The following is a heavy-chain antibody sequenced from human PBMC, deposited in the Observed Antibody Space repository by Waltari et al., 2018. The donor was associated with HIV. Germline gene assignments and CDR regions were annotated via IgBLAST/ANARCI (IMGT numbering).Heavy chain of an antibody. CDR2: IIPSFDST. CDR3: ARGAGPNSGWSLGTFDI. J-gene: IGHJ3*02. Sequence: QVQLVQSGADVKKPGSSVKVSCKASGGTFSSYAIHWVRQAPGQGLEWMGLIIPSFDSTDYPQKFQDRVTITADESTNTAYMELSSLRSEDTAVYYCARGAGPNSGWSLGTFDIWGQGTKVTVSS. D-gene: IGHD6-19*01. V-gene: IGHV1-69*12. CDR1: GGTFSSYA.